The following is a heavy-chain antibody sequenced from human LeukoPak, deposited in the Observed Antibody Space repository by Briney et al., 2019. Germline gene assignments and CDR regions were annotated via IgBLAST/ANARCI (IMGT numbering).Heavy chain of an antibody. CDR3: AKREKGTTGRFFDY. V-gene: IGHV3-23*01. J-gene: IGHJ4*02. CDR1: GFTFINYA. D-gene: IGHD4-17*01. CDR2: ISEGVGNT. Sequence: GGSLRLSCAASGFTFINYAMTWVRQAPGKGLEWVSGISEGVGNTYYADSVKGRFTISRDHSKSTLYLQMNSLRAEDTALYYCAKREKGTTGRFFDYWGQGTLVTVSS.